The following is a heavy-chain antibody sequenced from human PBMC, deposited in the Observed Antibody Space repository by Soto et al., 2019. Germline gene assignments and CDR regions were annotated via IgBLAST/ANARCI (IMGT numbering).Heavy chain of an antibody. CDR3: ARDLAWYSSSIIGMDV. Sequence: QVQLVESGGGVVQPGRSLRLSCAASGFTFSSYAMHWVRQAPGKGLEWVAVISYDGSNKYYADSVKGRFTISRDNSKNTLYLQMNSLRAEDTAVYYCARDLAWYSSSIIGMDVWGQGTTVTVSS. V-gene: IGHV3-30-3*01. D-gene: IGHD6-6*01. CDR1: GFTFSSYA. CDR2: ISYDGSNK. J-gene: IGHJ6*02.